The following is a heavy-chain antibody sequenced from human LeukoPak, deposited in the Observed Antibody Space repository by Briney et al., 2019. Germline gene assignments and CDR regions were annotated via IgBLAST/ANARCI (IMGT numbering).Heavy chain of an antibody. CDR3: ARFYGSGTYSPRGDYYYYMDV. J-gene: IGHJ6*03. V-gene: IGHV4-39*07. CDR1: GGSISISSYY. CDR2: IYTSGRT. Sequence: SETLSLTCTVSGGSISISSYYWGWIRQPPGKGLEWIGRIYTSGRTNYNPSLKSRVTMSVDTSKNQFSLKLSSVTAADTAVYYCARFYGSGTYSPRGDYYYYMDVWGKGTTVTISS. D-gene: IGHD3-10*01.